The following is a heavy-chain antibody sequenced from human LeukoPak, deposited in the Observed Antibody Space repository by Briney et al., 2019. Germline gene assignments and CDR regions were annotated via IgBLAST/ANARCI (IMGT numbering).Heavy chain of an antibody. CDR1: GFTFSSHE. Sequence: GGSLRLSCAASGFTFSSHEMNWVRQAPGKGLEWVSYISSTGRTIYYADSVKGRFTISRDNAKNSLYLQMDSLRAEDTAFYCVRSFNTYGYPTGYWGQGTLVTVSS. J-gene: IGHJ4*02. CDR3: VRSFNTYGYPTGY. CDR2: ISSTGRTI. V-gene: IGHV3-48*03. D-gene: IGHD5-18*01.